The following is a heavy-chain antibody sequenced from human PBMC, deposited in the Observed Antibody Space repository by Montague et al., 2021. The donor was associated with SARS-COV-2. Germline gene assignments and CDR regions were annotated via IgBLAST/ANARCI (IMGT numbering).Heavy chain of an antibody. CDR1: GFSLDTSGEA. J-gene: IGHJ4*02. CDR2: IYWYDEG. V-gene: IGHV2-5*01. Sequence: PALVKPTQTLTLTCTFSGFSLDTSGEAVGWIRQPPGKALEWLAVIYWYDEGRYSPSPKSRLTIRKGTSKNQVVLTMTNLDPVDTATYYCARISYGSGMGFDYWGQGTLVTVSS. CDR3: ARISYGSGMGFDY. D-gene: IGHD3-10*01.